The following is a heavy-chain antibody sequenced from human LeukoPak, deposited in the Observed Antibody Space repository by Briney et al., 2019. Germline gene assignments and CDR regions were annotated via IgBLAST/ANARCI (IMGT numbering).Heavy chain of an antibody. CDR3: ANLPLYYYDSSGYYHHGY. D-gene: IGHD3-22*01. CDR2: ISGSGGST. Sequence: GGSLRLSCAASGFTFSSYAMSWVRKAPGRGLGWVSAISGSGGSTYYADSVKGRFTISRDNSKNTLYLQMNSLRAEDTAVYYCANLPLYYYDSSGYYHHGYWGQGTLVTVSS. V-gene: IGHV3-23*01. CDR1: GFTFSSYA. J-gene: IGHJ4*02.